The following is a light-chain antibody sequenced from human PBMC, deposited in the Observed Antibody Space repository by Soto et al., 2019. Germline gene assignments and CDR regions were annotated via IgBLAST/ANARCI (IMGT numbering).Light chain of an antibody. CDR2: EVS. V-gene: IGLV2-14*01. J-gene: IGLJ1*01. Sequence: LTQPASVSGSPGQSITISCIGTSSDVGGYNYVSWYQQHPGKVPKLMVYEVSNRPAGVPYRFSGSKSGNTASLRISGLQPEDEADYYCSSYTSTNTPVVFGTGTKVTVL. CDR1: SSDVGGYNY. CDR3: SSYTSTNTPVV.